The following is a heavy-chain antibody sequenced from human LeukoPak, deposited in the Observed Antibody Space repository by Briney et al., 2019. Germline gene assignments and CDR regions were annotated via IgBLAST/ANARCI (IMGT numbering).Heavy chain of an antibody. CDR2: ISYDGSNK. CDR1: GFTFSSYG. V-gene: IGHV3-30*03. D-gene: IGHD6-6*01. CDR3: AIVLSWQLAADPGVTFDY. J-gene: IGHJ4*02. Sequence: PGGSLRLSCAASGFTFSSYGMHWVRQAPGKGLEWVAVISYDGSNKYYADSVKGRFTISRDNSKNTLYLQMNSLRAEDTAVFYCAIVLSWQLAADPGVTFDYWGQGTLVTVSS.